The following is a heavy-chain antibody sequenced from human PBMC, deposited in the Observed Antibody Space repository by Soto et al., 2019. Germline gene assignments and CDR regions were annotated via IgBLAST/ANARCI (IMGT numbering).Heavy chain of an antibody. D-gene: IGHD3-10*01. J-gene: IGHJ4*02. CDR2: ISYDGSNK. CDR1: GFTFSNYV. CDR3: ARDVWSRASGPPDS. Sequence: PGGSLRLSCAASGFTFSNYVMHWVRQAPGKGLEWVALISYDGSNKYYADSVKGRFTISRDNAKNSLYLQMNSLRAEDTALYYCARDVWSRASGPPDSWGQGTLVTVSS. V-gene: IGHV3-30-3*01.